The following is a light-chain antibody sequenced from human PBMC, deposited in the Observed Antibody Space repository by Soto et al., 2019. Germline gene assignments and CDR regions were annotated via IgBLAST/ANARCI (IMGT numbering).Light chain of an antibody. CDR1: QSVSSSS. CDR2: GVS. Sequence: EIVLTQSPGTLSLSPGDSATLSCRASQSVSSSSLAWYQQKPGQAPRLLFFGVSNRAAGVPDRFGGSGSGTDFTLTISRLEPEDFAVYYCQQYGGSPRTFGGGTKVDIK. CDR3: QQYGGSPRT. V-gene: IGKV3-20*01. J-gene: IGKJ4*01.